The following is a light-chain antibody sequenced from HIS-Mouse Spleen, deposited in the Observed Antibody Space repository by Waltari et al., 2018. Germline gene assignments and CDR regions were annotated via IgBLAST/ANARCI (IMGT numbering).Light chain of an antibody. J-gene: IGLJ3*02. CDR1: SRHLGSYNL. CDR2: EGS. V-gene: IGLV2-23*01. Sequence: QSALTQPASVSGSPGQSITITCTGTSRHLGSYNLASWYQQQPGKAAKHMIYEGSKRTSGVSTRFSGSKSGTTASLTISGLQAEDEADYYCCSYAGSRVFGGGTKLTVL. CDR3: CSYAGSRV.